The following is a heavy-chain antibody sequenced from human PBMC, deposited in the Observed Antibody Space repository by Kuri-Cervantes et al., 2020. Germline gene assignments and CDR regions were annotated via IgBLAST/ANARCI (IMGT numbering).Heavy chain of an antibody. CDR1: GFTFDDYA. Sequence: GESLKISCAASGFTFDDYAMHWVRQVPGKGLVWVSRTNEDGSVTNYADSVKGRFTMSRDNAKNTVSLQMNSLRAEDTAIYYCVRNRVHGESVWFDPWGQGTPVTVSS. V-gene: IGHV3-74*01. CDR2: TNEDGSVT. CDR3: VRNRVHGESVWFDP. D-gene: IGHD1-14*01. J-gene: IGHJ5*02.